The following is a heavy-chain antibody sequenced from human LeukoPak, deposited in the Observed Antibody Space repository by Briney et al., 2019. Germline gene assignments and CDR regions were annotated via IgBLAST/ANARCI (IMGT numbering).Heavy chain of an antibody. CDR1: GYSISSGYY. Sequence: SETLSLTCTVSGYSISSGYYWGWIRQPPGKGLEWIGYFYNSGRSTYNPSLKSRVTISADTSKNHFSLKLNSVTTADTAVYYCTRGAGWLIDYWGQGILVTVSS. CDR3: TRGAGWLIDY. V-gene: IGHV4-61*03. J-gene: IGHJ4*02. D-gene: IGHD3-16*01. CDR2: FYNSGRS.